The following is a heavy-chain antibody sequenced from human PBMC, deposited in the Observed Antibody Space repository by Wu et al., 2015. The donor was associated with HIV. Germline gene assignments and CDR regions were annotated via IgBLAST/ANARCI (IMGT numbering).Heavy chain of an antibody. CDR2: IIPIFGTA. V-gene: IGHV1-69*05. CDR3: ARGWAESSGWYSQTGGMDV. CDR1: GGTFSSYA. D-gene: IGHD6-19*01. Sequence: QVQLVQSGAEVKKPGSSVKVSCKASGGTFSSYAISWVRQAPGQGLEWMGGIIPIFGTANYAQKFQGRVTITTDESTSTAYMELSSLRSEDTAVYYCARGWAESSGWYSQTGGMDVWGQGTTVTVSS. J-gene: IGHJ6*02.